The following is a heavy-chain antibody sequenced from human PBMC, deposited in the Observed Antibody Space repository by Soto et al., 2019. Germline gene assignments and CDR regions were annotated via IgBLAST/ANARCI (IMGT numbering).Heavy chain of an antibody. D-gene: IGHD3-3*01. Sequence: GGSLRLSCAASGFTFSSYGMHWVRQAPGKGLEWVAVISYDGSNKYYADSVKGRFTISRDNSKNTLYLQMNSLRAEDTAVYYCAKDREWLQYYFDYWGQGTLVTVSS. CDR1: GFTFSSYG. V-gene: IGHV3-30*18. CDR2: ISYDGSNK. J-gene: IGHJ4*02. CDR3: AKDREWLQYYFDY.